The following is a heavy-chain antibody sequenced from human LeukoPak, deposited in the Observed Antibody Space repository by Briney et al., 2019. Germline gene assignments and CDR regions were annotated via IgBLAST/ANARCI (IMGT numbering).Heavy chain of an antibody. V-gene: IGHV3-33*06. CDR1: GFTLSRYG. CDR3: AKDMMRSIVGATVDY. J-gene: IGHJ4*02. Sequence: VGSLRLSCAAPGFTLSRYGMHWVRQAPGKGLEWVAVIWYDGSNKYYADSVKGRFTISRDNSKNTLYLQMNSLRAEDTAVYYCAKDMMRSIVGATVDYWGQGTLVTVSS. D-gene: IGHD1-26*01. CDR2: IWYDGSNK.